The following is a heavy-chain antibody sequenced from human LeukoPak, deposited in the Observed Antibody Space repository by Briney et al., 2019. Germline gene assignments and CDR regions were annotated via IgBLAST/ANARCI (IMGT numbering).Heavy chain of an antibody. Sequence: SETLSLTCTVSGGSISSYYWSWIRQPPGKGLEWIGYIYYSGSTNYNPSLKSRVTISVDTPKNQFSLKLSSVTAADTAVYYCARGTTADWFDPWGQGTLVTVSS. CDR3: ARGTTADWFDP. CDR1: GGSISSYY. V-gene: IGHV4-59*01. D-gene: IGHD4-17*01. J-gene: IGHJ5*02. CDR2: IYYSGST.